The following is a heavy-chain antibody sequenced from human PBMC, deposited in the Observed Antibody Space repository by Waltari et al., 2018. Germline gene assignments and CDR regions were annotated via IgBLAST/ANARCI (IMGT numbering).Heavy chain of an antibody. D-gene: IGHD3-22*01. CDR3: ARLPTKYYDSLGWGFFDQ. CDR1: GDFLSDDH. CDR2: HRNTGGT. Sequence: HVQLQESGPGLVKPSETLSLPCTVSGDFLSDDHCPWLRQAPGKGLEWIAYHRNTGGTKCTPSLESRVTVSAVTSKKQFSLRLTSVTAADTAVYYCARLPTKYYDSLGWGFFDQWGQGILVTVSS. J-gene: IGHJ4*02. V-gene: IGHV4-59*08.